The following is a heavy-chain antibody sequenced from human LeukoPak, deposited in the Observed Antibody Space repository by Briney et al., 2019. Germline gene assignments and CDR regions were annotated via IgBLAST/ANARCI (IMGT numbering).Heavy chain of an antibody. CDR1: GYTFTGYY. D-gene: IGHD2-2*01. V-gene: IGHV1-2*02. J-gene: IGHJ6*02. CDR3: ARDSIVVVPAGINHNYYGMDV. Sequence: ASVKVSCKPSGYTFTGYYMHLVRQAPGQGLEWLGWINPNSGGTNYVQKSQGRVTMTRDTSISTAYMEFSRLRSDDTAVYYCARDSIVVVPAGINHNYYGMDVWGQGTTVTVSS. CDR2: INPNSGGT.